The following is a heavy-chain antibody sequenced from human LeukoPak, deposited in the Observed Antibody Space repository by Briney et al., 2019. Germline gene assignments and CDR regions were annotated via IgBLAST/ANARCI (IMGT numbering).Heavy chain of an antibody. J-gene: IGHJ5*02. CDR2: ISAYNGNT. D-gene: IGHD1-14*01. CDR3: ARSPVAWQAPTTPGGWFDP. V-gene: IGHV1-18*01. Sequence: ASVKVSCKASGGTFSSYAISWVRQAPGQGLEWMGWISAYNGNTNYAQKLQGRVTMTTDTSTSTAYMELRSLRSDDTAVYYGARSPVAWQAPTTPGGWFDPWGQGTLVTVSS. CDR1: GGTFSSYA.